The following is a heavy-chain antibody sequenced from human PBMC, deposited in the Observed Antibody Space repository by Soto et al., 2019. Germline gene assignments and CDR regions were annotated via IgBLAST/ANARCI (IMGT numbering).Heavy chain of an antibody. J-gene: IGHJ6*02. CDR1: GFACSNFH. Sequence: EMHVLESGGGWVQPGWSLRLSCAASGFACSNFHMNWVRQAPGKGLQWVATIGGAGNDIHYADSVEGRFTVSRDNSKNTLHLQMDGLRDENTAIYYCAKRFSDAWEACMDVWGQGTTVTGSS. CDR3: AKRFSDAWEACMDV. CDR2: IGGAGNDI. V-gene: IGHV3-23*01. D-gene: IGHD1-26*01.